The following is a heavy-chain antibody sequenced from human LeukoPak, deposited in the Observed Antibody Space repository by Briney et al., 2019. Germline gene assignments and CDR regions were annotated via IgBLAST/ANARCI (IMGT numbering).Heavy chain of an antibody. V-gene: IGHV3-23*01. Sequence: GGSLRLSCAASGFTFSSYAMSWVRQAPGKGLEWVSAISGSGGSTYYADSVKGRFTISRDNSKNTLYLQMNSLRAEDTAVYYCAKLLGDYVWGSYLADYWGQGTLVTVSS. CDR2: ISGSGGST. D-gene: IGHD3-16*01. J-gene: IGHJ4*02. CDR3: AKLLGDYVWGSYLADY. CDR1: GFTFSSYA.